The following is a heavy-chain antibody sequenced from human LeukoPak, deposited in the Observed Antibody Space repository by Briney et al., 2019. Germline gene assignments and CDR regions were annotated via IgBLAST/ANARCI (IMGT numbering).Heavy chain of an antibody. V-gene: IGHV4-59*01. J-gene: IGHJ3*02. CDR2: IYYSGST. CDR1: GGSISSYY. CDR3: ARDEGRYCNGGSCYSHDAFDI. Sequence: SETLSLTCTVSGGSISSYYWSWIRQPPGKGLEWIGYIYYSGSTNYNPSLKSRVTISVDTSKNQFSLKLSSVTAADTAVYYCARDEGRYCNGGSCYSHDAFDIWGQGTMVTVSS. D-gene: IGHD2-15*01.